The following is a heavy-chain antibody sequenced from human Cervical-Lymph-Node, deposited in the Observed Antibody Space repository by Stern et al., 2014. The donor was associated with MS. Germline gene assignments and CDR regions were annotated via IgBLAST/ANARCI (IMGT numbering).Heavy chain of an antibody. J-gene: IGHJ4*02. D-gene: IGHD2-15*01. CDR2: ISNDGRNK. Sequence: VQLVESGGGVVQPGRSLRLSCAASGFMFSYYALHLVRQAPGKGLEWVAVISNDGRNKNYAESVKGRFTISRDNSKNTLYLQMNSLRPEDTAVYFCARPLGDCGGGTCYSDFDYWGQGTLVTVSS. CDR1: GFMFSYYA. CDR3: ARPLGDCGGGTCYSDFDY. V-gene: IGHV3-30*04.